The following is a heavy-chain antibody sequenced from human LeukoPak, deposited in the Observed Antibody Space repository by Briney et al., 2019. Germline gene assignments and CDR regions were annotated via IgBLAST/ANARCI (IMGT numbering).Heavy chain of an antibody. CDR1: GYTFGSSH. CDR2: MDPNRGNT. CDR3: TRTIAATRTLYP. Sequence: ASVTVSCKTSGYTFGSSHINWVRQSDGRGLEWMGWMDPNRGNTGYAQKFQGRVTMTRNTSISTAYMELSSLRSEDTALYYCTRTIAATRTLYPWGQGTQVIVSS. J-gene: IGHJ5*02. V-gene: IGHV1-8*01. D-gene: IGHD6-13*01.